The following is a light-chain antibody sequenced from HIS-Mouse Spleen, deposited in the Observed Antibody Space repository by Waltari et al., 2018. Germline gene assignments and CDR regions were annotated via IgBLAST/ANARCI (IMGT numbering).Light chain of an antibody. Sequence: SYELTQPPSVSVSPGQTARITCSGDALPKKYAYWYQQKSGQAPVPVIYEDSKRPTGIPERFSCASAGTMATLTISGAQVEDEADYYCYSTDSSGNHRVFGGGTKLTVL. V-gene: IGLV3-10*01. CDR1: ALPKKY. CDR3: YSTDSSGNHRV. J-gene: IGLJ2*01. CDR2: EDS.